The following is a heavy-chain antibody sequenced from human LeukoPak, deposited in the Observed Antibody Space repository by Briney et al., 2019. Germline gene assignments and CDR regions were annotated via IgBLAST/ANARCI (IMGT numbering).Heavy chain of an antibody. CDR2: IKQDGSEK. CDR1: GFTFSSYW. Sequence: GSLRLSCAASGFTFSSYWMSWVRQAPGKGLEWVANIKQDGSEKYYVDSVKGRFTISRDNAKNSLYLQMNSLRAEDTAVYYCARDDRRWLQNYYYYYKDVWGKGTTVTVSS. D-gene: IGHD5-24*01. CDR3: ARDDRRWLQNYYYYYKDV. J-gene: IGHJ6*03. V-gene: IGHV3-7*01.